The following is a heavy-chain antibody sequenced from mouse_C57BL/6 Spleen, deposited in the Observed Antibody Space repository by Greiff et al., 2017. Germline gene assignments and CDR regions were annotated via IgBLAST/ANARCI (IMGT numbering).Heavy chain of an antibody. Sequence: QVQLQQPGAELVKPGASVKMSCKASGYTFTSYWITWVKQRPGQGLEWIGDIYPGSGSTNYNEKFKSKATLTVDTSSSTAYMQLSSLTSEDSAVYYWASITTVVEKDDFDGWGTGTTVTVSS. CDR1: GYTFTSYW. D-gene: IGHD1-1*01. V-gene: IGHV1-55*01. CDR2: IYPGSGST. J-gene: IGHJ1*03. CDR3: ASITTVVEKDDFDG.